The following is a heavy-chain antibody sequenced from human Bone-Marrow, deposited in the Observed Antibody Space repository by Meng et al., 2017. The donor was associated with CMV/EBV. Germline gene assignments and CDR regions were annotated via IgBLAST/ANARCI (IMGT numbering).Heavy chain of an antibody. CDR1: GFTFSSYA. CDR3: AKDRLIVGLGFDY. Sequence: GESLKISCAASGFTFSSYAMHWVRQAPGKGLEWVAVISYDGSNKYYADSVKGRFTISRDNSKNTLYLQMNSLRAEDTAVYYCAKDRLIVGLGFDYWGQGTLVTVSS. J-gene: IGHJ4*02. V-gene: IGHV3-30*04. CDR2: ISYDGSNK. D-gene: IGHD2/OR15-2a*01.